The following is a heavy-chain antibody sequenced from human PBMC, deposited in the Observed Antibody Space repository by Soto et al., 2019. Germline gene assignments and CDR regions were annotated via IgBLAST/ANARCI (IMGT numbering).Heavy chain of an antibody. D-gene: IGHD2-2*02. J-gene: IGHJ6*02. CDR1: GGTFSSYA. Sequence: PSVKVSCKASGGTFSSYAISWVRQAPGQGLEWMGGIIPIFGTANYAQKFQGRVTITADESTSTAYMELSSLRSEDTAVYYCARSPAAINYYYGMDVWGQGTTVTVSS. CDR2: IIPIFGTA. CDR3: ARSPAAINYYYGMDV. V-gene: IGHV1-69*13.